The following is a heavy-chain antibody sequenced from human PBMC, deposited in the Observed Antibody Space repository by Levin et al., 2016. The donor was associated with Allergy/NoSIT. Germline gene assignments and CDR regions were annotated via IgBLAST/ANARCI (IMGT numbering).Heavy chain of an antibody. Sequence: SETLSLTCTVSGGSISSYYWTWIRQSPGKGLEWIGYVYYSGSTYYNPSLKSRVTISVDTSNNQFSLRLKSVTAADTAVYYCARGGFLGHCSSNTCRNWFDPWGQGTLVTVSS. CDR2: VYYSGST. CDR3: ARGGFLGHCSSNTCRNWFDP. J-gene: IGHJ5*02. CDR1: GGSISSYY. V-gene: IGHV4-59*01. D-gene: IGHD2-2*01.